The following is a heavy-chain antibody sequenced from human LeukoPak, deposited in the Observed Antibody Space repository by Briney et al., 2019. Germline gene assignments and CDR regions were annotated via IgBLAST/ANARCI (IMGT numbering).Heavy chain of an antibody. J-gene: IGHJ6*03. CDR2: ISNSGSSI. CDR1: GFTFSSYW. D-gene: IGHD5-18*01. CDR3: ARPYSSYYYYMDV. V-gene: IGHV3-21*01. Sequence: GGSLRLSCAASGFTFSSYWMHWVRQAPGKGLEWVSSISNSGSSIYYADSVKGRFTISRDNAKNSLYLQMNSLRAEDTAVYYCARPYSSYYYYMDVWGKGTTVTVSS.